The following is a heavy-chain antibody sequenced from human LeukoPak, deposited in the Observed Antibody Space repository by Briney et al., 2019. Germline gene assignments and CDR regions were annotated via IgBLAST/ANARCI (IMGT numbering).Heavy chain of an antibody. J-gene: IGHJ4*02. CDR1: GYTFTDYY. CDR2: INPNSGGT. Sequence: GASVTVSCKASGYTFTDYYIHWVRRAPGQGLEWMGWINPNSGGTSFAQSFQGRVTMTRDTSISTAFMDLSRLRSDDTAVCYCARKATYASGFFVYGGQGTLVTVSA. D-gene: IGHD3-10*01. V-gene: IGHV1-2*02. CDR3: ARKATYASGFFVY.